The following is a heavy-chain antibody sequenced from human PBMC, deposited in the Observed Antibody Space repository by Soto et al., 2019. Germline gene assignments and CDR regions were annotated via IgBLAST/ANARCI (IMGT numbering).Heavy chain of an antibody. Sequence: EVQLVESGGGLVQPGRSLRLSCAASGFTFDDYAMHWVRQAPGKGLEWVSGISWNSGSIGYADSVKGRFTISRDNAKNSLYLQMNSLRAEDTALYYCAKDSVRWFGEFLSVEFSYWGQGTLVTVSS. J-gene: IGHJ4*02. CDR1: GFTFDDYA. CDR2: ISWNSGSI. D-gene: IGHD3-10*01. V-gene: IGHV3-9*01. CDR3: AKDSVRWFGEFLSVEFSY.